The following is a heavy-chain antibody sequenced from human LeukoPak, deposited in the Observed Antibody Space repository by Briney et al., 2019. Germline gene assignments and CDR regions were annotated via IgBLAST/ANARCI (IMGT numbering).Heavy chain of an antibody. V-gene: IGHV4-61*02. D-gene: IGHD6-13*01. CDR1: GGSISSGSYY. CDR2: IYTSGST. J-gene: IGHJ6*03. CDR3: ARLVSYYYYMDV. Sequence: TLSLTCTVSGGSISSGSYYWSWIRQPAGKGLEWIGRIYTSGSTNYNPSLKSRVTISVDTSKNQFSLKLSSVTAADTAVYYCARLVSYYYYMDVWGKGTTVTVSS.